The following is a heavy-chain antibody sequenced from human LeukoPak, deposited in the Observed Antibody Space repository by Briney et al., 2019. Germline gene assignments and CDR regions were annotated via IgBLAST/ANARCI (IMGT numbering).Heavy chain of an antibody. CDR1: GFTFSSYA. D-gene: IGHD6-19*01. J-gene: IGHJ4*02. CDR2: ISGSAGNT. CDR3: AKSLGWYYFDF. Sequence: GSLRLSCAVSGFTFSSYAMSWVRQAPGKGLEWVSAISGSAGNTYYADSVKGRFTISRDNSKNTLYLQMNSLRAEDTAVYYCAKSLGWYYFDFWGQGTLVTVSS. V-gene: IGHV3-23*01.